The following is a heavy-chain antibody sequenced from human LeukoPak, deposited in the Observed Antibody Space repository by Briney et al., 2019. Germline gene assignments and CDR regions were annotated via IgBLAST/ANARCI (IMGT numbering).Heavy chain of an antibody. J-gene: IGHJ4*02. Sequence: PGGSLRLSCAASGFTFSSYWMSWVRQAPGKGLEWVSAISGSGGSTYYADSVKGRFTISRDNSKNTLYLQMNSLRAEDTAVYYCAKTDYYYDSSGYYDYWGQGTLVTVSS. D-gene: IGHD3-22*01. CDR2: ISGSGGST. V-gene: IGHV3-23*01. CDR3: AKTDYYYDSSGYYDY. CDR1: GFTFSSYW.